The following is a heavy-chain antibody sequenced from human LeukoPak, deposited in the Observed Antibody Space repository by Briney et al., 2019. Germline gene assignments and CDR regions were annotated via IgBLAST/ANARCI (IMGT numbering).Heavy chain of an antibody. D-gene: IGHD2-15*01. CDR1: GGSITSGDYY. CDR2: IYYSEST. V-gene: IGHV4-30-4*01. Sequence: SETLSLTCTVSGGSITSGDYYWSWIRQPPGKGLEWTGYIYYSESTYYNPSLKSRVTFSVDTSKNHFSLKLTSVTAADTAVYYCARMVAATNWFDPWGRGTLVTVSS. CDR3: ARMVAATNWFDP. J-gene: IGHJ5*02.